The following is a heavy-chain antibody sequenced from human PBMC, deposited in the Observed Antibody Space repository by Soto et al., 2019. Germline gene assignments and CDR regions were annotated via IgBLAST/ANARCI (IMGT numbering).Heavy chain of an antibody. J-gene: IGHJ6*02. V-gene: IGHV1-2*04. CDR2: INPNSGGT. CDR3: ARGGGIAAAGPYYYGMDV. CDR1: GYTFTGYY. D-gene: IGHD6-13*01. Sequence: GASVKVSCKASGYTFTGYYMHWVRQAPGQGLERMGWINPNSGGTNYAQKFQGWVTMTRDTSISTAYMELSRLRSDDTAVYYCARGGGIAAAGPYYYGMDVWGQGTTVTVSS.